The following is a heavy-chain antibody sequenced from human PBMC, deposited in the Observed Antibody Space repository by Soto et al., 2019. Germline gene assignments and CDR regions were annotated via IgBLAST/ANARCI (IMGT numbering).Heavy chain of an antibody. D-gene: IGHD3-16*01. CDR3: ARDRNYIWGSYPMYYFDY. Sequence: PSETLSLTCTVSSGSISSYYWSWIRQPPGKGLEWIGYIYYSGSTNYNPSLKSRVTISVDTSKNQFSLKLSSVTAADTAVYYCARDRNYIWGSYPMYYFDYWGQGTLVTVSS. CDR1: SGSISSYY. CDR2: IYYSGST. J-gene: IGHJ4*02. V-gene: IGHV4-59*12.